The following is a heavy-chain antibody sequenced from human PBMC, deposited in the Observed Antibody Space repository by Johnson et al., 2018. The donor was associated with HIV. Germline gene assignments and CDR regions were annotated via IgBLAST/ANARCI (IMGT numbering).Heavy chain of an antibody. CDR3: ARGSRYTHDNDDGF. V-gene: IGHV3-30*04. J-gene: IGHJ3*01. CDR1: GFTFSSYA. Sequence: VQLVESGGGVVQPGRSLRLSCAASGFTFSSYAMHWVRQAPGKGLEWVAVISYDGSNKYYADSLKGRFTISRDNANNSLYLQMNTLRADDTAVYYCARGSRYTHDNDDGFWGQGTMVTVSS. D-gene: IGHD3-16*01. CDR2: ISYDGSNK.